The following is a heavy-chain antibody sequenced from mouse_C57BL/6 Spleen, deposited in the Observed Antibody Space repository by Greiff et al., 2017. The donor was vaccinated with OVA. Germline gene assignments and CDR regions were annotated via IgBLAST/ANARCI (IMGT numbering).Heavy chain of an antibody. CDR1: GYSFTSYY. CDR2: IYPGSGNT. V-gene: IGHV1-66*01. J-gene: IGHJ2*01. CDR3: ARRGGDYYGSSHFDY. D-gene: IGHD1-1*01. Sequence: VQLQQSGPELVKPGASVKISCKASGYSFTSYYIHWVKQRPGQGLEWIGWIYPGSGNTKYNEKFKGKATLTADTSSSTAYMQLSSLTSEDSAVYYCARRGGDYYGSSHFDYWGQGTTLTVSS.